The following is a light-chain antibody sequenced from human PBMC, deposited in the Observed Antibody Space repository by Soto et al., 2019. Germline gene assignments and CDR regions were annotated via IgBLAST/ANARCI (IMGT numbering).Light chain of an antibody. CDR3: SSFATTSLAV. Sequence: QSVLTQPASVSGSPGQSITISCTGTSSDVGGHDYVSWYQQHPGKAPKLMIYEVSTRPSGVSDRFSGSKSGSTASLTISGLQAEDEADYYCSSFATTSLAVFGTGTKVTAL. CDR2: EVS. CDR1: SSDVGGHDY. V-gene: IGLV2-14*01. J-gene: IGLJ1*01.